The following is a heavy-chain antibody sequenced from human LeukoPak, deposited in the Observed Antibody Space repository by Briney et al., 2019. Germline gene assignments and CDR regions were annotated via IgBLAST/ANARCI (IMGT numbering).Heavy chain of an antibody. CDR3: ARGGNHQAAAGRLDY. CDR1: GSSITAFY. CDR2: FQYSGNS. Sequence: SETLSLTCNVSGSSITAFYWSWIRQSPGKGLEWIGSFQYSGNSNYNPSLKSRVAMSVDTSKNQFSLKLSSVTAADTAVYYCARGGNHQAAAGRLDYWGQGTLVTVSS. D-gene: IGHD6-13*01. J-gene: IGHJ4*02. V-gene: IGHV4-59*01.